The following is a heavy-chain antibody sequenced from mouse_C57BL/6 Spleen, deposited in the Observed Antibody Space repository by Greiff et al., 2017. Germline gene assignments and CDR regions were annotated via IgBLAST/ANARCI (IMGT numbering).Heavy chain of an antibody. CDR3: ARESYDYDVRGFAY. D-gene: IGHD2-4*01. Sequence: VKLQQPGAELVKPGASVKMSCKASGYTFTSYWITWVKQRPGQGLEWIGDIYPGSGSTNYNEKFKSKATLTVDTSSSTAYMQLSSLTSEDSAVYYCARESYDYDVRGFAYWGQGTLVTVSA. CDR2: IYPGSGST. J-gene: IGHJ3*01. CDR1: GYTFTSYW. V-gene: IGHV1-55*01.